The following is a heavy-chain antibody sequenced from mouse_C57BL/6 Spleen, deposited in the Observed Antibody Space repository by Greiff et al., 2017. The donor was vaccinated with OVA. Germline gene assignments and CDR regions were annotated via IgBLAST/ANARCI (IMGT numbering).Heavy chain of an antibody. CDR2: LDPESVDT. CDR1: GFNIQDAY. J-gene: IGHJ3*01. V-gene: IGHV14-4*01. Sequence: VQLQQSGAELVRPWASVKLSCTASGFNIQDAYMHWVKQSPEQGLEWIGLLDPESVDTEYASTFHGKTTITADTSSNTAYLQLSSLTSEDTAVYYCTTGYYGSRGAYWGQGTLVTVSA. D-gene: IGHD1-1*01. CDR3: TTGYYGSRGAY.